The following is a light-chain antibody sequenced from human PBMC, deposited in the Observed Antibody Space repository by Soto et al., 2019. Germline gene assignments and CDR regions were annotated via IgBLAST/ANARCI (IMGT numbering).Light chain of an antibody. J-gene: IGLJ2*01. V-gene: IGLV1-44*01. Sequence: QSVLTQPPSASGTPGQRVTISCSGSSSNIGSNTVNWYQQLPGTAPKLLIYSDNQRPSGVPDRFSGCKSGTSVSLAISGLQSEDEADYYCAAWDDSLNGVVFGGGTKLTVL. CDR1: SSNIGSNT. CDR3: AAWDDSLNGVV. CDR2: SDN.